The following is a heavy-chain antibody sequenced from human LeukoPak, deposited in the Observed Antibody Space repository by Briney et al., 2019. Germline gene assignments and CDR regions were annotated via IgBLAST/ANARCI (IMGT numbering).Heavy chain of an antibody. D-gene: IGHD2-2*01. J-gene: IGHJ4*02. CDR1: GGSFSGYY. V-gene: IGHV4-34*01. CDR2: INHSGST. CDR3: ARGRAFGYCSSTSCSYFDPGFDY. Sequence: PSETLSLTCAVYGGSFSGYYWSWIRQPPGKGLEWIGEINHSGSTNYNPSLKSRVTISVDTSKNQFSLKPSSVTAADTAVYYCARGRAFGYCSSTSCSYFDPGFDYWGQGTLVTVSS.